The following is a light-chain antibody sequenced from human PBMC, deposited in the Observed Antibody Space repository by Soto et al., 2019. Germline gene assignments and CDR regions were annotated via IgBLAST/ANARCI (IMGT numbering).Light chain of an antibody. CDR1: SSDVGGYNY. V-gene: IGLV2-14*01. J-gene: IGLJ3*02. Sequence: QSALTQPASVSGSPGQSITISCTGTSSDVGGYNYVSWYQQHPGKAPKLMIYEVSNRPSGVSKRFSGSKSGNTASLTISGLQAEDEADYYCSSYTSNSTWVFGGGTKLTVL. CDR2: EVS. CDR3: SSYTSNSTWV.